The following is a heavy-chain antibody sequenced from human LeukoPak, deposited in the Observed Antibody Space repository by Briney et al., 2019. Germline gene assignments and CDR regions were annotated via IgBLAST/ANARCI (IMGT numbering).Heavy chain of an antibody. D-gene: IGHD2-21*02. Sequence: GGSLRLSCGASGFTFSNYWMNWVHQAPGKGLEWVANIKEDGSEKYYVDSVRGRFTISRDNAKNSLFLQMNSLRAEDTAVYYCARDLQCGGDCHYDALDIWGQGILVTVSS. CDR2: IKEDGSEK. CDR1: GFTFSNYW. CDR3: ARDLQCGGDCHYDALDI. J-gene: IGHJ3*02. V-gene: IGHV3-7*01.